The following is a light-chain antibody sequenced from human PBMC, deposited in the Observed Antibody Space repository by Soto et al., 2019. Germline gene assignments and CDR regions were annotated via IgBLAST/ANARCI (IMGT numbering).Light chain of an antibody. CDR1: QSLGSN. CDR3: HKYNQCPWT. CDR2: EAS. V-gene: IGKV3D-15*03. J-gene: IGKJ1*01. Sequence: VVMTQSPATLSVFPGERAVLSCRASQSLGSNLAWYHHKPGQAPKLLLYEASIRANGIPARFSGDGSGTEFTLTISILQSDDFGIYYCHKYNQCPWTFCPGTNVAI.